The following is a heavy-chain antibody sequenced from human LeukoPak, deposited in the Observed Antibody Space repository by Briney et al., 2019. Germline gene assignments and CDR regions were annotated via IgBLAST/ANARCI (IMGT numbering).Heavy chain of an antibody. CDR2: IRYDGSNK. CDR1: GFTFSSYG. J-gene: IGHJ6*03. D-gene: IGHD3-3*01. V-gene: IGHV3-30*02. Sequence: GGSLRLSCAASGFTFSSYGMHWVRQAPGKGLEWVAFIRYDGSNKYYADSVKGRFTISRDNSKNTLYLQMNSLRAEDTAVYYCANLGRDFWSGYSGYYYYYMDVWGKGTTVTVSS. CDR3: ANLGRDFWSGYSGYYYYYMDV.